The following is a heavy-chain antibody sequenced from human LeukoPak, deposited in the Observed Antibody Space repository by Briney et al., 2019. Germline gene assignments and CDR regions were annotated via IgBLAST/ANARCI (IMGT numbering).Heavy chain of an antibody. CDR3: ARGHPHGVGNWFDP. V-gene: IGHV3-66*01. D-gene: IGHD4-17*01. CDR2: IYSGGST. Sequence: GGSLRLSCAASGFTFSSYAMSWVRQAPGKGLEWVSVIYSGGSTYYADSVKGRFTISRDNSKNTLYLQMNSLRAEDTAVYYCARGHPHGVGNWFDPWGQGTLVTVSS. J-gene: IGHJ5*02. CDR1: GFTFSSYA.